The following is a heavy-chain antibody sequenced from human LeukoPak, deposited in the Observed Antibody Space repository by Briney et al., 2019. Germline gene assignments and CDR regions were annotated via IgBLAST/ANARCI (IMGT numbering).Heavy chain of an antibody. CDR1: GGSFSGYY. D-gene: IGHD3-16*01. J-gene: IGHJ3*02. CDR3: ARWGGMNDAFDI. CDR2: INHSGST. V-gene: IGHV4-34*01. Sequence: SETLSLTCAVYGGSFSGYYWSWIRQPPGKGLEWIGEINHSGSTNYNPSLKSRVTISVDTSKNQFPLKLSSVTAADTAVYYCARWGGMNDAFDIWGQGTMVTVSS.